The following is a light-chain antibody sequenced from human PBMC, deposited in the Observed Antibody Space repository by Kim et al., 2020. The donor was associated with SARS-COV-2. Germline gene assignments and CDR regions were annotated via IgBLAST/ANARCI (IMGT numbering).Light chain of an antibody. V-gene: IGLV6-57*03. CDR2: EDN. J-gene: IGLJ2*01. CDR3: QPYDSSNHVV. Sequence: KTVTISCTRSSGSIASNYVQWYQQRPGSAPTTVIYEDNQRPSGVPARFSGSIDSSSNSASLTISGLKTEDEADYYCQPYDSSNHVVFGGGTQLTVL. CDR1: SGSIASNY.